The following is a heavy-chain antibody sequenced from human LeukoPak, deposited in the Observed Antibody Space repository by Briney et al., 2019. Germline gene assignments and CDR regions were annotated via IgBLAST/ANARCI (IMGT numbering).Heavy chain of an antibody. J-gene: IGHJ4*02. D-gene: IGHD3-10*01. CDR3: AKDFRVY. CDR1: GFTFSSYT. CDR2: ISGGGGST. V-gene: IGHV3-23*01. Sequence: GGSLRLSCAASGFTFSSYTMTWVRQAPGKGLEWVSAISGGGGSTYYADSVKGRFTISRDNSKNMLYLQMNSLRAEDTALYYCAKDFRVYWGQGTLVTVSS.